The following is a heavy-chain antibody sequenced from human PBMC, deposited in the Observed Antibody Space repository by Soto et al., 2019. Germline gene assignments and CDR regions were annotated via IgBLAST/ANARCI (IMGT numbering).Heavy chain of an antibody. J-gene: IGHJ6*03. V-gene: IGHV3-11*01. Sequence: GGSLRLSCAASGFTFSDYYMSWIRQAPGKGLEWVSYISSSGSTIYYADSVKGRFTISRDNAKNSLYLQMNSLRAEDTAVYYCARDHNYGPRSYYYMDVWGKGTTVTVSS. CDR1: GFTFSDYY. CDR3: ARDHNYGPRSYYYMDV. CDR2: ISSSGSTI. D-gene: IGHD4-17*01.